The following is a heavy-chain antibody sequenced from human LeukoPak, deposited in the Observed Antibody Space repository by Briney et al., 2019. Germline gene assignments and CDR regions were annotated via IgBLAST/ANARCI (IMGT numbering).Heavy chain of an antibody. J-gene: IGHJ4*02. CDR2: IWYDGGNK. Sequence: QSGRSLRLSCAASGFTFSSYGMHWVRQAPGKGLEWVAVIWYDGGNKYYADSVKGRFTISRDNSKNTLYLQMNSLRAEDTAVYYCAKEWRWLQSGNYFDYWGQGTLVTVSS. CDR1: GFTFSSYG. D-gene: IGHD5-24*01. CDR3: AKEWRWLQSGNYFDY. V-gene: IGHV3-33*06.